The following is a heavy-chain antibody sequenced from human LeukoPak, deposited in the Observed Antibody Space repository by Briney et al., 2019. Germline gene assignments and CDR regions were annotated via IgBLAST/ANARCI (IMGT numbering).Heavy chain of an antibody. CDR1: GGSISSGGYY. V-gene: IGHV4-31*03. J-gene: IGHJ4*02. D-gene: IGHD6-6*01. CDR2: IYYSVST. CDR3: ARGPPRLAASEVHFDY. Sequence: SETLSLTCTVSGGSISSGGYYWGWLRQHPGKGLEWIVYIYYSVSTYYNPSLKSRVTISVDTSKNQFSLKLSSVTAADTAVYYCARGPPRLAASEVHFDYWGQGTLVTVSS.